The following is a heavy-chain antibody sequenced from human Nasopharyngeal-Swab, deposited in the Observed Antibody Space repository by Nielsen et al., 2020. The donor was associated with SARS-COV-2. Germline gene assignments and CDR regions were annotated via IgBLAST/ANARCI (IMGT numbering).Heavy chain of an antibody. CDR2: VSWDDDK. CDR3: AHAGGGVDTGGSYHLYYMDV. V-gene: IGHV2-5*02. D-gene: IGHD1-26*01. J-gene: IGHJ6*03. CDR1: GFSLTTIGVG. Sequence: SGPTLVKPTQTLTLTCRFSGFSLTTIGVGVGWVRQPPGKALEWLALVSWDDDKRYSPSLKTKLTITNDPSTNQVVLTVTHMDPLDASTYFRAHAGGGVDTGGSYHLYYMDVWGKGTTVTVSS.